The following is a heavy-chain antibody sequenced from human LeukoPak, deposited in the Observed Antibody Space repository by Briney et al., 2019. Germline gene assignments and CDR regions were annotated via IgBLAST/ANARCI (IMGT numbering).Heavy chain of an antibody. J-gene: IGHJ6*03. Sequence: GASVKVSCKASGGTFSSYAISWVRQAPGQGLEWMGGIIPIFGTANYAQKFQGRVTITADESTSTAYMELSSLRSEDTAVYYCARSPDSSGYYTTGYYYYMDVWGKGTTVTISS. CDR3: ARSPDSSGYYTTGYYYYMDV. D-gene: IGHD3-22*01. CDR2: IIPIFGTA. CDR1: GGTFSSYA. V-gene: IGHV1-69*13.